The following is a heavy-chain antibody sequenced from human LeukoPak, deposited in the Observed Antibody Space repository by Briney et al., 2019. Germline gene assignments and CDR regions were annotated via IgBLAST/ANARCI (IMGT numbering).Heavy chain of an antibody. CDR3: ARGQYIAGTAFDI. CDR2: INHSGST. Sequence: SETLSLTCAVYGGSFSGYYWSWIRQPPGKGLEWIGEINHSGSTNYNPSLKGRVTISVDTSKNQFSLKLSSVTAADTAVYYCARGQYIAGTAFDIWGQGTMVTVSS. V-gene: IGHV4-34*01. J-gene: IGHJ3*02. CDR1: GGSFSGYY. D-gene: IGHD1-20*01.